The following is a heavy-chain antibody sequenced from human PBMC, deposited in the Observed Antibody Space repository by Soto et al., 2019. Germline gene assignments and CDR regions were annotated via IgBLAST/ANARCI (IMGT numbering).Heavy chain of an antibody. CDR1: GYTFTDYF. CDR2: INGNSGGT. V-gene: IGHV1-2*02. Sequence: ASVKVSCKASGYTFTDYFMHWVRQAPGQGLEWMGWINGNSGGTSYAQKFQGRVAMTRDTSISTAYMELSSLTFDDTAVYYCARDPADSMFGIAYGGRGTLATVPS. J-gene: IGHJ4*02. D-gene: IGHD3-10*02. CDR3: ARDPADSMFGIAY.